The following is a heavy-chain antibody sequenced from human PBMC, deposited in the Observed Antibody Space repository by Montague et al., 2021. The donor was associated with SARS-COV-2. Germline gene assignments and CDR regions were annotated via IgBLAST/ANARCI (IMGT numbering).Heavy chain of an antibody. CDR3: ARLSTDGTVEATDKPFDV. Sequence: SETLSLTCNVSGSSISRSDYYWAWIRQPPGKVLELIGSIHYIGNTYYNPSLESRVTISVDTSENHFSLKLRSVIAADTAVHYCARLSTDGTVEATDKPFDVWGQGTLVTVSS. D-gene: IGHD2-21*02. J-gene: IGHJ4*02. V-gene: IGHV4-39*02. CDR1: GSSISRSDYY. CDR2: IHYIGNT.